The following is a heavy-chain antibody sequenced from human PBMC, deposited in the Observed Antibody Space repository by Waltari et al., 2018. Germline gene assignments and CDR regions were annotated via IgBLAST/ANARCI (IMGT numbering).Heavy chain of an antibody. J-gene: IGHJ2*01. CDR1: GYTFTSYY. V-gene: IGHV1-46*01. CDR3: ARARGGNSDWYFDL. CDR2: INPSGGST. Sequence: QVQLVQSGAEVKKPGASVKVSCKASGYTFTSYYMHWVRQAPGQGLEWMGRINPSGGSTSYEQKVQGKVTMTRDTSTSTVYMELSSLRSEDTAVYYCARARGGNSDWYFDLWGRGTLVTVSS. D-gene: IGHD4-4*01.